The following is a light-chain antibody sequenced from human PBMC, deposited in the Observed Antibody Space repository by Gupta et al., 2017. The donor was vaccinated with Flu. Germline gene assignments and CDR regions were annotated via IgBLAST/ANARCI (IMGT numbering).Light chain of an antibody. J-gene: IGKJ1*01. CDR1: QKIGHY. Sequence: PCTLSASVGDRVTITCRASQKIGHYCAWYQQKPGRAPRLLIRTASSVESGVPSRFSGSGIGTDFNLTIAGRQSDEFATYYCLEDSDTSRTFGQGT. V-gene: IGKV1-5*03. CDR3: LEDSDTSRT. CDR2: TAS.